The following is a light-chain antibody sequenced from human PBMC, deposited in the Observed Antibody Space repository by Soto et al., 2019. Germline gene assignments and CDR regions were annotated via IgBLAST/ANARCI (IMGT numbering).Light chain of an antibody. V-gene: IGKV3-20*01. J-gene: IGKJ1*01. CDR2: GAS. Sequence: EIVLTQSPGTLSLSPGERATLSCRASQSVSSSYLAWYQQKPGQAPRLLIYGASSRATGIPDRFSGSGSETDFTLTIRRLEPEDFAVYYCQQYGSSPSTFGQGTKVESK. CDR1: QSVSSSY. CDR3: QQYGSSPST.